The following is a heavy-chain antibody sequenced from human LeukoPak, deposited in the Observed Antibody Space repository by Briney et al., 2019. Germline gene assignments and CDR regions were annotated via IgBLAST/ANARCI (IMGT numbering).Heavy chain of an antibody. CDR2: ISAHNGNT. Sequence: ASVKVSCKASGYTFTSYGISWVRQAPGQGLEWMGWISAHNGNTNYAQKLQGRVTMTTDTSTSTAYMELRSLRSDDTAVYYCARTGYCSGGSCLTSYYYYYYMDVWGKGTTVTVSS. CDR3: ARTGYCSGGSCLTSYYYYYYMDV. D-gene: IGHD2-15*01. CDR1: GYTFTSYG. V-gene: IGHV1-18*01. J-gene: IGHJ6*03.